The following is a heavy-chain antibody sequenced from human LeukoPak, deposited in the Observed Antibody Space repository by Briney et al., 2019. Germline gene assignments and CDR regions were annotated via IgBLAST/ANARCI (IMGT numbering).Heavy chain of an antibody. CDR1: GFTFSSYS. J-gene: IGHJ6*03. CDR2: ISSSSYI. Sequence: GGSLRLSCAASGFTFSSYSMNWVRQAPGKGLEWVSSISSSSYIYYADSVKGRFTISRDNAKNSLYLQMNSLRAEDTAVYYCARGPVWSGNYYMDVWGKGTTVTVSS. CDR3: ARGPVWSGNYYMDV. V-gene: IGHV3-21*01. D-gene: IGHD3-3*01.